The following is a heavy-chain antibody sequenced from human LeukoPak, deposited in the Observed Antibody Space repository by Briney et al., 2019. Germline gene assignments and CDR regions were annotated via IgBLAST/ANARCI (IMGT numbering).Heavy chain of an antibody. CDR3: AREAVAGTGDY. CDR2: INHSGST. CDR1: GGSFSGYY. J-gene: IGHJ4*02. Sequence: SETLSLTCAVYGGSFSGYYWSWIRQPPGKGLEWIGEINHSGSTNYNPSLKSRVTISVDTSKNQFPLKLSSVTAADTAVYYCAREAVAGTGDYWGQGTLVTVSS. V-gene: IGHV4-34*01. D-gene: IGHD6-19*01.